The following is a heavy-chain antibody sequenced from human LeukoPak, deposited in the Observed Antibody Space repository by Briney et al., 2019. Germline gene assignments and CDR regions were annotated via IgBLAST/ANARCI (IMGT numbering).Heavy chain of an antibody. CDR2: IYHSAST. CDR1: GYSISSGYY. Sequence: SETLSLTCAVSGYSISSGYYWGWIRQPPGKGPEWIGNIYHSASTYYNPSLKSRVTISVDTSKNQFSLKLSSVTAADTAVYYCAGGARPFDNWGQGTLVTVSS. D-gene: IGHD1-1*01. J-gene: IGHJ4*02. V-gene: IGHV4-38-2*01. CDR3: AGGARPFDN.